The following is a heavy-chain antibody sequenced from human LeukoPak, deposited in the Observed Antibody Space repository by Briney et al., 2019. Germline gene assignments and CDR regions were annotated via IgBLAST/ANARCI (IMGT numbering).Heavy chain of an antibody. V-gene: IGHV3-21*01. CDR2: ISTSSSYI. CDR1: GFTLSTYN. J-gene: IGHJ5*02. CDR3: ARSSRAGWFDP. Sequence: GGSLRLSCAASGFTLSTYNMKWVRQAPRKGLEWVSSISTSSSYIYYADSVKGRFTISRDNARNSLYLQMNSLRAEDTAVYYCARSSRAGWFDPWGQGTLVTVSS. D-gene: IGHD6-13*01.